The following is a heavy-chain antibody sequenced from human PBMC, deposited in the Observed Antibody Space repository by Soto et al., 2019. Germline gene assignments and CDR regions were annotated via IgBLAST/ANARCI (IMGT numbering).Heavy chain of an antibody. D-gene: IGHD2-2*01. Sequence: EVQLVESGGGLVQPGGSLRLSCAASGFTFSSFWMHWVRQSPGEGLVWVSRINSDGSNTNYADSVKCRFTISGDKAKNKLYLQMNSLRAEDTAVYYCERGGVPAAMSYWGQGTLVTVSS. CDR1: GFTFSSFW. CDR2: INSDGSNT. CDR3: ERGGVPAAMSY. J-gene: IGHJ4*02. V-gene: IGHV3-74*01.